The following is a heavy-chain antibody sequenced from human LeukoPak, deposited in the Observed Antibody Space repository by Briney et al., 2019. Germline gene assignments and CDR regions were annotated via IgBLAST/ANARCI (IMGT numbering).Heavy chain of an antibody. CDR2: IYYWSKWYY. V-gene: IGHV6-1*01. D-gene: IGHD1-7*01. CDR1: GDSVPGSGVG. CDR3: ARSKNYAFDY. Sequence: SQTLSLTCAISGDSVPGSGVGWHWIRQSPSRGLEWLGKIYYWSKWYYDYAISVKSRIAINPYTSKNQFSLQLDSVTPDDTAVYYCARSKNYAFDYWGPGALVTVSS. J-gene: IGHJ4*02.